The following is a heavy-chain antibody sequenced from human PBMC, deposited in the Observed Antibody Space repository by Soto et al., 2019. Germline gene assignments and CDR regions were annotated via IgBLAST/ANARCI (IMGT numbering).Heavy chain of an antibody. V-gene: IGHV4-31*03. CDR3: ARDSRAGGTNWFDP. D-gene: IGHD1-26*01. CDR1: GGSISSGGYY. CDR2: IYYSGST. Sequence: SETLSLTCTVSGGSISSGGYYWSWIRQHPGKGLEWIGYIYYSGSTYYNPSLKSRVTISVDTSKNQFSLKLSSVTAADTAVYYCARDSRAGGTNWFDPWGQGTLVTVSS. J-gene: IGHJ5*02.